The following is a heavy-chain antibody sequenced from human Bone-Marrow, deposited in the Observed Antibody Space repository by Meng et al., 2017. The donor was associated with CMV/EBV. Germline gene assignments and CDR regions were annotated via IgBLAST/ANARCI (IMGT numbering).Heavy chain of an antibody. CDR2: ISSSTSSI. Sequence: GGSLRLSCAASGFTFSSYSMNWVRQAPGKGLEWVSYISSSTSSIYYADSVKGRFTISRDNAKNSLYLQMNSLRAGDTAVYYCTTDLEAFDIVVVVAADTDYWGQGTLVTVSS. CDR3: TTDLEAFDIVVVVAADTDY. D-gene: IGHD2-15*01. V-gene: IGHV3-48*04. CDR1: GFTFSSYS. J-gene: IGHJ4*02.